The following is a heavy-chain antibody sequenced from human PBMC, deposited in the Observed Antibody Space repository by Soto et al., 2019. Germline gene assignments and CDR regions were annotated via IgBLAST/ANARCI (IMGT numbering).Heavy chain of an antibody. V-gene: IGHV4-4*02. J-gene: IGHJ4*02. CDR1: GGSFTSNNW. D-gene: IGHD1-26*01. CDR3: ASRDPGISVDY. CDR2: IYRTGST. Sequence: SETLSLTCAVSGGSFTSNNWWTWLRQPPGQVLEWIGEIYRTGSTNYNPSLKSRVTISLDKSENQFSLKVTSLTAADTAVYYCASRDPGISVDYWGQGTLVTVSS.